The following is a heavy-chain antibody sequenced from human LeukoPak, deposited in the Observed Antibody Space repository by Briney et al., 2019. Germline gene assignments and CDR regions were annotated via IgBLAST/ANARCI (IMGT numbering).Heavy chain of an antibody. D-gene: IGHD2-8*02. Sequence: GGSLRLSCAASGFTFSDYYMSWIRQAPGKGLEWVSYISSSGSTIYYADSVKGRFTISRDNAENSLYLQMNSLRAEDTAVYYCARDTGSPLYYYGMDVWGQGTTVTVSS. CDR2: ISSSGSTI. CDR3: ARDTGSPLYYYGMDV. CDR1: GFTFSDYY. V-gene: IGHV3-11*01. J-gene: IGHJ6*02.